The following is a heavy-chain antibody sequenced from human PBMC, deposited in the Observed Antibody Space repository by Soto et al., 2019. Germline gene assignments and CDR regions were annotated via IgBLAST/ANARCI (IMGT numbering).Heavy chain of an antibody. CDR2: IKQDGSEK. V-gene: IGHV3-7*03. Sequence: GSLRLSCAASGFTFSIYWMSWVRQAPGKGLEWVANIKQDGSEKYYVDSVKGRFTISRDNAKNSLYLQMDSVRAEDTAVYYCATSGYSNSWYAPFLFDYWGQGTLVTVSS. CDR1: GFTFSIYW. D-gene: IGHD6-13*01. J-gene: IGHJ4*02. CDR3: ATSGYSNSWYAPFLFDY.